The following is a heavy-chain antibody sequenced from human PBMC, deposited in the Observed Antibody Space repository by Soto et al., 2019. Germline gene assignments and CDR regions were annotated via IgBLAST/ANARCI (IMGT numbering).Heavy chain of an antibody. Sequence: LRLSCAASGFTFSSYTMSWVRQAPGKGLEWVSTISDSGGSTYYAASVKGRFTISRDNSKNTLSLQMNSLRADDTAVYYCAKRDAAVWGRGTSVTVSS. CDR3: AKRDAAV. CDR2: ISDSGGST. V-gene: IGHV3-23*01. CDR1: GFTFSSYT. D-gene: IGHD6-13*01. J-gene: IGHJ6*02.